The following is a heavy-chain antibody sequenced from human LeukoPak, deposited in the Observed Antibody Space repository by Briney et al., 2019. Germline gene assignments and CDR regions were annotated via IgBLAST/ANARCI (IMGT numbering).Heavy chain of an antibody. D-gene: IGHD3-10*01. CDR1: GFTFRDYN. CDR2: ISSSSSYI. CDR3: ARDGGLLWFGELLSRGHDYYYYGMDV. V-gene: IGHV3-11*06. J-gene: IGHJ6*02. Sequence: GCLRLSCAPSGFTFRDYNMSCIPHTPRKGLEWVSPISSSSSYIYSTDSAKGRSTISRDNAKNALYLQMNSLRAEDTAVYDCARDGGLLWFGELLSRGHDYYYYGMDVWGQGTTVTVSS.